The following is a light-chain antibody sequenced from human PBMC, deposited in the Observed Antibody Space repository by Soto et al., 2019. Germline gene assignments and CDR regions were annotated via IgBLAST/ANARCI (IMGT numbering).Light chain of an antibody. J-gene: IGKJ3*01. Sequence: EIVLTQSPGTLSLSPGERATLSCRASQSVSSSYLAWYRQKPGQAPRLLIYGASGRATGIPDRFSGSGSGPDFPLTISRLEPEDFAVYYCQQYCSSPLFTFGPGTKVDIK. CDR2: GAS. CDR3: QQYCSSPLFT. CDR1: QSVSSSY. V-gene: IGKV3-20*01.